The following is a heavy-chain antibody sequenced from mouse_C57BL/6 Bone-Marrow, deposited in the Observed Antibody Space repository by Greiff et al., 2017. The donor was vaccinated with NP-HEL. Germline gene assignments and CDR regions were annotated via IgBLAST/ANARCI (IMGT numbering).Heavy chain of an antibody. CDR3: ARCGYP. CDR1: GYTFTSYW. Sequence: VQLQQPGAELVKPGASVKLSCTASGYTFTSYWMQWVKQRPGQGLEWIGEIDPSDSYTNYNQKFKGKATLTVDTSSSTAYMQLSSLTSEDSAVYYCARCGYPWGQGTLVTVSA. D-gene: IGHD2-2*01. CDR2: IDPSDSYT. V-gene: IGHV1-50*01. J-gene: IGHJ3*01.